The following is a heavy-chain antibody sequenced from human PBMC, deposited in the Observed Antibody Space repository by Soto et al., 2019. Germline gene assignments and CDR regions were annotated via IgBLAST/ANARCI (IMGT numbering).Heavy chain of an antibody. CDR2: IYYSGST. Sequence: SETLSLTCTVSGGSVSSGSYYWSWIRQPPGKGLEWIGYIYYSGSTNYNPSLKSRVTISVDTSKNQFSLKLSSVTAADTAVYYCASRRSPAYYDFWSGYPPGHPYGMDVWGQGTTVTVSS. CDR1: GGSVSSGSYY. V-gene: IGHV4-61*01. D-gene: IGHD3-3*01. J-gene: IGHJ6*02. CDR3: ASRRSPAYYDFWSGYPPGHPYGMDV.